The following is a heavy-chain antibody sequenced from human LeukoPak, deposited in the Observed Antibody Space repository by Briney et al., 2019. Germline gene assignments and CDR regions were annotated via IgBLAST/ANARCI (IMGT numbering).Heavy chain of an antibody. CDR1: GYTFTGYH. V-gene: IGHV1-2*02. Sequence: ALVKVSCKASGYTFTGYHMHWVRQAPGQGLEWMGWINPNSGGTNYAQKFQGRVTMTRDTSISTAYMELSRLRSDDTAVYYCARADLGLLWFGELFGYWFDPWGQGTLVTVSS. J-gene: IGHJ5*02. D-gene: IGHD3-10*01. CDR2: INPNSGGT. CDR3: ARADLGLLWFGELFGYWFDP.